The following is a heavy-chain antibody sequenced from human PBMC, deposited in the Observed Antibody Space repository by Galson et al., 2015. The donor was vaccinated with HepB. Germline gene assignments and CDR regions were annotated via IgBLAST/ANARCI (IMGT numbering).Heavy chain of an antibody. CDR3: ARGYLQVAFDI. J-gene: IGHJ3*02. Sequence: SVKVSCKASGYTFTSYYMRWVRQAPGQGLEWMGIINPSGGSTSYAQKFQGRVTMTRDTSTSTAYMELRSLRSDDTAVYYCARGYLQVAFDIWGQGTMVTVSS. V-gene: IGHV1-46*01. D-gene: IGHD1-14*01. CDR2: INPSGGST. CDR1: GYTFTSYY.